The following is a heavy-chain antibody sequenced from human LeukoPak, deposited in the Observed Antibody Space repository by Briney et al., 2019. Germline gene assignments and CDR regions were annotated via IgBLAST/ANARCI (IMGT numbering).Heavy chain of an antibody. D-gene: IGHD2-15*01. CDR2: IYYSGST. V-gene: IGHV4-59*01. CDR1: GGSISSYY. Sequence: SETLSLTCTVSGGSISSYYWSWIRQPPGKGLEWIGYIYYSGSTNYNPSLKSRVTISVDTSKNQFSLKLSSMTAADTAVYYCARTSAASATHFDYWGQGTLVTVSS. J-gene: IGHJ4*02. CDR3: ARTSAASATHFDY.